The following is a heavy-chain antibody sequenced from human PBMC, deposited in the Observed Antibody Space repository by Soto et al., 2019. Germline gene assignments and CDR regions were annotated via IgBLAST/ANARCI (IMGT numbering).Heavy chain of an antibody. D-gene: IGHD1-1*01. CDR3: ASAHNDGYYDY. V-gene: IGHV3-64*07. CDR2: ITNNGRST. J-gene: IGHJ4*02. CDR1: GFTFSSYA. Sequence: EVQLVESGGGLVQPGGSLRLSCAASGFTFSSYAMHWVRQAPGKGLEYVSAITNNGRSTYYADSVKSRFTISRDNFKNTLYLQMGSLRPDDMAVYYCASAHNDGYYDYWGQGTLVTVSS.